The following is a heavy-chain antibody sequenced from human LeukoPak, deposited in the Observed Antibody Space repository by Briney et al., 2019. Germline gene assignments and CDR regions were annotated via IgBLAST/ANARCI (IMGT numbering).Heavy chain of an antibody. V-gene: IGHV3-30*18. CDR2: ISYDGSNE. Sequence: GGSLRLSCAASGFAFSTYWMSWVRQPPGKGLQWVAVISYDGSNEYYADSVKGRFTISRDNSKNTLYLQMNSLRAEDTAVYYCAKDYGGSFDYWGQGTLVTVSS. CDR1: GFAFSTYW. J-gene: IGHJ4*02. D-gene: IGHD4-23*01. CDR3: AKDYGGSFDY.